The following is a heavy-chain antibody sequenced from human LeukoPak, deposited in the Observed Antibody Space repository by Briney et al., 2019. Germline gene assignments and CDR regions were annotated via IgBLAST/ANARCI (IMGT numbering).Heavy chain of an antibody. CDR3: ARDAYDDASES. D-gene: IGHD3-3*01. V-gene: IGHV3-48*01. CDR2: ISSSSSTI. J-gene: IGHJ5*02. Sequence: PGGSLRLSCAASGFTFSSYSMNWVRQAPGKGLEWVSYISSSSSTIYYADSVKGRFTISRDNAKNSLYLQMNSLRAEDTAVYYCARDAYDDASESWGQGTLVTVPS. CDR1: GFTFSSYS.